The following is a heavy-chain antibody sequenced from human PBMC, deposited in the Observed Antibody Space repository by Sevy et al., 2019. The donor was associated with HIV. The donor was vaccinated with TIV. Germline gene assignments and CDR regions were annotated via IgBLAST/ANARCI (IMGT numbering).Heavy chain of an antibody. CDR1: GFTFTNYW. D-gene: IGHD3-3*01. CDR3: VYYDFWSGSSEYYMDV. V-gene: IGHV3-74*01. Sequence: GGSLRLSCAASGFTFTNYWMHWVRQAPGKGLVWASRINSDGGITTYADSVKGRFTISRDNAKNTLYLQMNSLRAEDTAVYYCVYYDFWSGSSEYYMDVWGKGTTVTVSS. CDR2: INSDGGIT. J-gene: IGHJ6*03.